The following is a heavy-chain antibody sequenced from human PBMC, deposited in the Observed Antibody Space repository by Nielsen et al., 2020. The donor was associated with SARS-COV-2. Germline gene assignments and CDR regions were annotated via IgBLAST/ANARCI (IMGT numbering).Heavy chain of an antibody. CDR2: INSDSGNT. Sequence: ASVKVSCKASRYTLTGLSMHWVRQDPGQRLEWMGWINSDSGNTKYSQKFRGRVTITRDTSASTAYMELSGLSSEDTAVYYCARHRGCSATSCFFDYWGQGALVTVSS. CDR3: ARHRGCSATSCFFDY. V-gene: IGHV1-3*04. J-gene: IGHJ4*02. CDR1: RYTLTGLS. D-gene: IGHD2-2*01.